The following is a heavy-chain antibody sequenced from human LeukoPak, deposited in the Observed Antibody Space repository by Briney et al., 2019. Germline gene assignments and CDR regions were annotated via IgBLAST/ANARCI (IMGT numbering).Heavy chain of an antibody. J-gene: IGHJ6*03. CDR2: MNPNSGNT. CDR3: AREGNKDYYGSGSGNYYYYYMDV. V-gene: IGHV1-8*01. D-gene: IGHD3-10*01. Sequence: ASVKVSCKASGYTFTSYDINWVRQATGQGLEWMGWMNPNSGNTGYVQKLQGRVTMTTDTSTSTAYMELRSLRSDDTAVYYCAREGNKDYYGSGSGNYYYYYMDVWGKGTTVTVSS. CDR1: GYTFTSYD.